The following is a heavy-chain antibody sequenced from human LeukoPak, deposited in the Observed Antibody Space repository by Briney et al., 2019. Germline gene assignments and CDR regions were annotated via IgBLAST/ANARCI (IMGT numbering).Heavy chain of an antibody. Sequence: PGGSLRLSCSASGFTFTTYGMNWVRQAPGKGLEWVSGIGGSGIRTYYADSVKGRFTTSRDNSKNTLYLQMNSLRAEDTAVYYCARGSRFDPWGQGTLVTVSS. J-gene: IGHJ5*02. CDR1: GFTFTTYG. CDR3: ARGSRFDP. V-gene: IGHV3-23*01. CDR2: IGGSGIRT.